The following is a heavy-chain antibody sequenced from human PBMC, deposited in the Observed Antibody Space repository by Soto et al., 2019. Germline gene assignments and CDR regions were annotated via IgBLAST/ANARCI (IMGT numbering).Heavy chain of an antibody. CDR1: GFTFSSFA. Sequence: QVRLVESGGGVVQPGRSLRLSCAASGFTFSSFAMHWVRQAPGKGLEWVAVITSDGTKAYYADSVRGRFTISRDNSANTVYLPMNSLGGRETAVYYCEKAPWNLAPADYFDFWGQGTVVTVSP. V-gene: IGHV3-30-3*01. J-gene: IGHJ4*02. CDR3: EKAPWNLAPADYFDF. CDR2: ITSDGTKA. D-gene: IGHD1-1*01.